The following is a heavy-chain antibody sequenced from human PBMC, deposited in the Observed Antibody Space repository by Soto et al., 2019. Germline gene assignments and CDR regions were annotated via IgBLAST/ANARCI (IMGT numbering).Heavy chain of an antibody. J-gene: IGHJ4*02. CDR2: ISSSSSTI. CDR1: GFAFRDSY. CDR3: FIVGAPVPTPIDF. V-gene: IGHV3-11*01. Sequence: PGETLRLSCAASGFAFRDSYMSWIRQAPGKGLERISYISSSSSTIYYAHSVKGRFTISRDNAKKSLYLQMDSLTADDTAVYYFFIVGAPVPTPIDFSGPGTQVTLFS. D-gene: IGHD1-26*01.